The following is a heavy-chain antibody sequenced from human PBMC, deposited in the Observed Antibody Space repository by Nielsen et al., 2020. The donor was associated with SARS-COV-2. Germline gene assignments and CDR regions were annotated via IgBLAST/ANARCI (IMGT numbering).Heavy chain of an antibody. V-gene: IGHV3-64D*06. CDR3: VKDRRGVWFGELTGYYYYGMDV. J-gene: IGHJ6*02. CDR1: GFTFSSYA. D-gene: IGHD3-10*01. Sequence: GESLKISCSASGFTFSSYAMHWVRQAPGKGLEYVSAISSNGGSTYYADSVKGRFTISRDNSKNTLYLQMSSLRAEDTAVYYCVKDRRGVWFGELTGYYYYGMDVWGQGTTVTVSS. CDR2: ISSNGGST.